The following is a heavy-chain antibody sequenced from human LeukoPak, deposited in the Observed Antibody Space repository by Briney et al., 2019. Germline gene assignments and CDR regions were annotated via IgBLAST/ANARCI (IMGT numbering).Heavy chain of an antibody. D-gene: IGHD5-18*01. CDR1: GFTFDDYG. J-gene: IGHJ4*02. CDR3: ARFPKSGYSYGYYFDY. CDR2: INWNGGST. Sequence: PGGSLRLSCAASGFTFDDYGMSWLRQAPGKGLEWVSGINWNGGSTGYADSVKGRFTVSRDNAKNSLYLQMNGLRAEDTALCYCARFPKSGYSYGYYFDYWGQGTLVTVSS. V-gene: IGHV3-20*04.